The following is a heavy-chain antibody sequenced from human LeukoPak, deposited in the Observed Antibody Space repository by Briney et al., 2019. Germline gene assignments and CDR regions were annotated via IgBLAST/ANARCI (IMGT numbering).Heavy chain of an antibody. J-gene: IGHJ4*02. D-gene: IGHD5-24*01. CDR3: AKDIRDGYNYMYYFDY. CDR2: INGVGGST. V-gene: IGHV3-23*01. CDR1: GFTFTSYA. Sequence: GGSLRLSCAASGFTFTSYAMSWVRQAPGKGLEWVSSINGVGGSTYYADSVKGRFTISRDNSKNTLYLQMNSLRADDTAVYYCAKDIRDGYNYMYYFDYWGQGTLVTVSS.